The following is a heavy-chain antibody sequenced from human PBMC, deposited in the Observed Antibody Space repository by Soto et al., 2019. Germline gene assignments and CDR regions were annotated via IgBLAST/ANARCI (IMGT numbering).Heavy chain of an antibody. D-gene: IGHD3-10*01. CDR1: GFTFSRYA. CDR2: ISANGERT. V-gene: IGHV3-23*01. J-gene: IGHJ3*02. Sequence: GGSLRLSCTASGFTFSRYAMNWVRQAPGKGLEWVSSISANGERTYYADSVKGRFIVYRDNSKSTLNLHMNSLRGEDTAVYYCARVLLGFYAFDIWGQGTMVTVSS. CDR3: ARVLLGFYAFDI.